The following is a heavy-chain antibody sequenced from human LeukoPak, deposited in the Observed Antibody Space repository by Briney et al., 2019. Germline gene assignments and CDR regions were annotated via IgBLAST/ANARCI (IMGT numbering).Heavy chain of an antibody. CDR3: ARLNYDFWSGYIYYYYYMDV. D-gene: IGHD3-3*01. V-gene: IGHV1-8*01. CDR1: GYTFTSYD. J-gene: IGHJ6*03. CDR2: MNPNSGNT. Sequence: ASVKVSCKASGYTFTSYDINWVRQATGQGLEWMGWMNPNSGNTGYAQKFQGRVTMTRNTSISTAYMELSSLRSEDTAVYYCARLNYDFWSGYIYYYYYMDVWGKGTTVTVSS.